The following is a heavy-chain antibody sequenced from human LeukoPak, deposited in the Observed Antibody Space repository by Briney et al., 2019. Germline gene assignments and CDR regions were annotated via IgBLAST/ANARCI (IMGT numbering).Heavy chain of an antibody. CDR3: ARSLYSSSWYRGNDY. D-gene: IGHD6-13*01. CDR2: IYTSGST. CDR1: GGSISSGSYY. Sequence: SQTLSLTCTVSGGSISSGSYYWSWIRQPAGKGLEWIGRIYTSGSTNYNPSLKSRVTISVDTSKNQFSLKLSSVTAADTAVYYCARSLYSSSWYRGNDYWGQGTLVTVSS. V-gene: IGHV4-61*02. J-gene: IGHJ4*02.